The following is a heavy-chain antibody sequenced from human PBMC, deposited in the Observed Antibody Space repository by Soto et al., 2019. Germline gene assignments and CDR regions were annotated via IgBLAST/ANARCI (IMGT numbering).Heavy chain of an antibody. Sequence: TLSLTCVISGDRVSSNIPAWNWIRQSPSRGLEWLGRTYYRSKWYNDYAVSVKSRITINPDTSKNQFSLQLNSVTPEDTAVYYCARASSYDPFYYYYYGMDVWGQGTTVTVSS. V-gene: IGHV6-1*01. CDR2: TYYRSKWYN. D-gene: IGHD5-18*01. J-gene: IGHJ6*02. CDR3: ARASSYDPFYYYYYGMDV. CDR1: GDRVSSNIPA.